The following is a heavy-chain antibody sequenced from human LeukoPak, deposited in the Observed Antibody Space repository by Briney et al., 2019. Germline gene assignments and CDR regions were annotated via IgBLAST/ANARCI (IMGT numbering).Heavy chain of an antibody. Sequence: SETLSLTCTVSGYSISSGYYWGWIRQPPGKGLEWIGSIYHSGITYYNPSLKSRVTISVDTSKNQFSLKLSSVTAADTAVYYCARRRSARDAFDIWGQGTMVTVSS. CDR2: IYHSGIT. CDR3: ARRRSARDAFDI. CDR1: GYSISSGYY. V-gene: IGHV4-38-2*02. J-gene: IGHJ3*02. D-gene: IGHD3-16*02.